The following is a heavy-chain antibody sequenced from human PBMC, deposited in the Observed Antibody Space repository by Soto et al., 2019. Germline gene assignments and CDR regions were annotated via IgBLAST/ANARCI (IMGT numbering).Heavy chain of an antibody. CDR3: AGGGDGRWHT. D-gene: IGHD2-21*02. CDR2: IFRTGAT. CDR1: GDSVSGDSW. V-gene: IGHV4-4*01. J-gene: IGHJ4*02. Sequence: QVRLQESGPGLVQPSGTLSLTCAVSGDSVSGDSWWSWLRQSPGKGLEWIGEIFRTGATHYNPSRDRRGAGSVGRCSGRGSLEVACVAAAEAAVGCGAGGGDGRWHTWGQGARVTV.